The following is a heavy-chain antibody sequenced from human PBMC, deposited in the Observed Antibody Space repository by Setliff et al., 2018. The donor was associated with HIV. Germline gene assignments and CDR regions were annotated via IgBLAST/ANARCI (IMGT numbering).Heavy chain of an antibody. CDR2: IYHSEYT. V-gene: IGHV4-4*02. CDR1: GGSISSDNW. Sequence: SETLSLTCAVSGGSISSDNWWTWVRQPPGKGLEWIGEIYHSEYTNYNASLKSRVSMSVDKSKNKFSLKVSSVTAADTAVYYCARILVAAAGTGFDPWGQGILVTVSS. J-gene: IGHJ5*02. CDR3: ARILVAAAGTGFDP. D-gene: IGHD6-13*01.